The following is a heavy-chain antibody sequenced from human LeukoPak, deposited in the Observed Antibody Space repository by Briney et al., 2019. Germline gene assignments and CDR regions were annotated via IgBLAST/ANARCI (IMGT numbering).Heavy chain of an antibody. Sequence: ASVKVSCKASGGTFSNDAVSWVRQAPGEGLKWMGRFIPFLGTTNYAHNFQGRVTITADQDTQTAYMELRSLRSEDTAVYFCARGPSSDLRTGFFFGYFDDWGQGTLITVSS. V-gene: IGHV1-69*11. J-gene: IGHJ4*02. CDR3: ARGPSSDLRTGFFFGYFDD. D-gene: IGHD3/OR15-3a*01. CDR2: FIPFLGTT. CDR1: GGTFSNDA.